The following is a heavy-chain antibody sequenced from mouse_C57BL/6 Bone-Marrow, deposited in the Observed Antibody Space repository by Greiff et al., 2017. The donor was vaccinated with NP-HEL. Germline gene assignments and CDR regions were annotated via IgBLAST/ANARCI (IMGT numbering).Heavy chain of an antibody. D-gene: IGHD2-12*01. CDR3: ARGGYSPAWFAY. Sequence: VQLQQSGPKLVKPGASVKIPCKASGFTFTDYNMDWVKQSHGKSLEWIGDINPNNGGTIYNQKFKGKATLTVDKSSSTAYMELRSLTSEDTAVYYCARGGYSPAWFAYWGQGTLVTVSA. J-gene: IGHJ3*01. CDR2: INPNNGGT. CDR1: GFTFTDYN. V-gene: IGHV1-18*01.